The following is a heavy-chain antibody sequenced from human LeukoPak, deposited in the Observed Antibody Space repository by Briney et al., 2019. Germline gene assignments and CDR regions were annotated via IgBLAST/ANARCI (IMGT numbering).Heavy chain of an antibody. J-gene: IGHJ6*03. CDR3: HCSALRSASYYYYMDV. V-gene: IGHV3-15*01. Sequence: GGSLRLSCAASGFTFSNAWMSWVRQAPGKGLEWVGRIKSKTDGGTTDYAAPVKGRFTISRDDSKNTLYLQMNSLKTEDTAVYYCHCSALRSASYYYYMDVWGKGTTVTVSS. CDR2: IKSKTDGGTT. D-gene: IGHD2-15*01. CDR1: GFTFSNAW.